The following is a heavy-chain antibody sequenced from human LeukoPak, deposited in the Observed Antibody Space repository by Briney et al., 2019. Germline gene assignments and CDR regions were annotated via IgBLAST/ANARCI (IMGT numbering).Heavy chain of an antibody. Sequence: SENRSLTCTVSGGSISSSSYYWGWIRQPPGKGLEWIGSIYYSGSTYYNPSLKSRVTISVDTSKNQFSLKLSSVTAADTAVYYCARGDYSSSWYEYNWFDPWGQGTLVTVSS. J-gene: IGHJ5*02. V-gene: IGHV4-39*07. CDR3: ARGDYSSSWYEYNWFDP. D-gene: IGHD6-13*01. CDR2: IYYSGST. CDR1: GGSISSSSYY.